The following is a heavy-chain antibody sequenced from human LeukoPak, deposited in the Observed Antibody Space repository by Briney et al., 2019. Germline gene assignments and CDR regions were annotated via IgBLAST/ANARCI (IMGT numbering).Heavy chain of an antibody. Sequence: GGSLRLSCTASGFPFIDYSMNWVRQASGKGLEWISYIGIESGNTKYADSVKGRFTISADNAKNSLYLQMNSLRVEDTAVYYCVRDHNYAFDNWGQGTLVSVSS. CDR1: GFPFIDYS. J-gene: IGHJ4*02. V-gene: IGHV3-48*04. D-gene: IGHD1-1*01. CDR2: IGIESGNT. CDR3: VRDHNYAFDN.